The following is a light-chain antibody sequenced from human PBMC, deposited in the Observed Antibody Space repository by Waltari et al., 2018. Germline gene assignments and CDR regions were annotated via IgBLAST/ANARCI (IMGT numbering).Light chain of an antibody. CDR1: QSVGDY. CDR2: DAS. CDR3: QQRSNWPRYT. V-gene: IGKV3-11*01. Sequence: EIVLTQSPATLSLSPGERATLSCRASQSVGDYLAWHQQKPGQAPRLLIYDASNRATGIPAMFSGSGSGTDFTLTISSLEPEDFAVYYCQQRSNWPRYTFGQGTKLEIK. J-gene: IGKJ2*01.